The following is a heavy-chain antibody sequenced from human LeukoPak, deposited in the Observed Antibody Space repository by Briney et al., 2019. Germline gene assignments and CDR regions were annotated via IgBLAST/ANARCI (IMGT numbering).Heavy chain of an antibody. CDR2: IYSGCST. D-gene: IGHD3-3*01. J-gene: IGHJ5*02. Sequence: GGSLRLSCSASGFTVNSNYMSWVRQAPPRGLEWVSGIYSGCSTYYADSVKGRFTISRHNSKNTLYLQMNSLRAEDTAVYYCARAWRFDPWGQGTLVTVSS. CDR1: GFTVNSNY. V-gene: IGHV3-53*04. CDR3: ARAWRFDP.